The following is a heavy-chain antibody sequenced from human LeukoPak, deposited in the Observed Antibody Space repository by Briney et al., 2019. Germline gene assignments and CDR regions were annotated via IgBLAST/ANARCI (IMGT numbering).Heavy chain of an antibody. Sequence: PGGSLRLSCAASGFTFSSYSMNWVRQAPGKGLEWVSYISSSSSTIYYADSVKGRFTISRDNAKNSLYLQMNSLRAEDTAVYYCARALGFTSGWYYYGMDVWGQGTTVTVSS. CDR1: GFTFSSYS. J-gene: IGHJ6*02. V-gene: IGHV3-48*04. D-gene: IGHD6-19*01. CDR2: ISSSSSTI. CDR3: ARALGFTSGWYYYGMDV.